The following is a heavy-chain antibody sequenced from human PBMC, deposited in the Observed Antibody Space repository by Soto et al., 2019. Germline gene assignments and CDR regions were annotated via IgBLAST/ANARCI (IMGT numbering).Heavy chain of an antibody. V-gene: IGHV4-4*02. J-gene: IGHJ4*02. CDR1: GGSISTTDW. D-gene: IGHD6-13*01. CDR3: ATGPEYSSRWFSN. CDR2: VYHSGSF. Sequence: QVHLQESGPGLVKPSGTLSLICAVSGGSISTTDWGSWVRQPPGKGLGWIGEVYHSGSFNYNPSLKSRLTISVDKSKNQFSLNLSSVTVADTAVYYCATGPEYSSRWFSNWGQGTLVTVSS.